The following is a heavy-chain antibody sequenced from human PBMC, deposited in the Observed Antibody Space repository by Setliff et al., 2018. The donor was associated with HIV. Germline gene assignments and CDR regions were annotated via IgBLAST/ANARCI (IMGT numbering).Heavy chain of an antibody. Sequence: PGGSLRLSCAASGFTFSSYSMTWVRQAPGKGLEWVPSISGLGGGTIYYADSVRGRFTISRDDAEKSVYLQMNSLRAEDTAVYYCARAGVVEGYYYYYYMDVWGKGTTVTVSS. J-gene: IGHJ6*03. CDR1: GFTFSSYS. V-gene: IGHV3-48*01. D-gene: IGHD2-15*01. CDR2: ISGLGGGTI. CDR3: ARAGVVEGYYYYYYMDV.